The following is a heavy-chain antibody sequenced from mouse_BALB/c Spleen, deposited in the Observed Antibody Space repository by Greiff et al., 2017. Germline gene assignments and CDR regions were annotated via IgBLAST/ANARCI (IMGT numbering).Heavy chain of an antibody. Sequence: EVQVVESGGGLVQPGGSRKLSCAASGFTFSSFGMHWVRQAPEKGLEWVAYISSGSSTIYYADTVKGRFTISRDNPKNTLFLQMTSLRSEDTAMYYCAREYLLLPMDYWGQGTSVTVSS. CDR1: GFTFSSFG. V-gene: IGHV5-17*02. D-gene: IGHD1-1*01. CDR2: ISSGSSTI. J-gene: IGHJ4*01. CDR3: AREYLLLPMDY.